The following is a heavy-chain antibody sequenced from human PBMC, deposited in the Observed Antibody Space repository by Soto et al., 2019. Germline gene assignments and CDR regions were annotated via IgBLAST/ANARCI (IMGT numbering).Heavy chain of an antibody. CDR3: ARASGYCSGGTCFPFDY. V-gene: IGHV4-30-2*01. Sequence: SETLSLTCDVSGGSISSGTYSWNWIRQPPGKGLEWIGYIYHSGSFYYNPSLKSRVTISIDRSKNQFSLNLDSVTAADTAVYYCARASGYCSGGTCFPFDYWGRGTLVTVSS. CDR2: IYHSGSF. D-gene: IGHD2-15*01. J-gene: IGHJ4*02. CDR1: GGSISSGTYS.